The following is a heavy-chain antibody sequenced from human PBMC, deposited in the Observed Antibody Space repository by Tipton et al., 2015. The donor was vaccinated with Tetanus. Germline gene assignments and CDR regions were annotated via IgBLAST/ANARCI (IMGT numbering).Heavy chain of an antibody. D-gene: IGHD2-15*01. CDR3: AREADCSGGSCFSGGFDN. CDR1: GFIFSSYG. Sequence: AASGFIFSSYGIHWVRQAPGKGLEWVAVSWYDGTDKYYADSVKGRFTISRDNSKNTLYLQMNSLRAGDTAVYYCAREADCSGGSCFSGGFDNWGQGTQVTVSS. V-gene: IGHV3-33*01. CDR2: SWYDGTDK. J-gene: IGHJ4*02.